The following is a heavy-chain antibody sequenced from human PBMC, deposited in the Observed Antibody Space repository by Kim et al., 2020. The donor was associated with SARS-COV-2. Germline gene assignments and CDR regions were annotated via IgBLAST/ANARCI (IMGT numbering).Heavy chain of an antibody. CDR1: GFTFSNYG. CDR3: AREEDFWSGYFKYYYYRMDV. CDR2: IWSDGSNK. V-gene: IGHV3-33*01. D-gene: IGHD3-3*01. Sequence: GGSLRLSCAASGFTFSNYGMHWVRQAPGKGLEWVAAIWSDGSNKHYADSVKGRFTISRDNSKNTLYLQMNSLRAEDTAVYYCAREEDFWSGYFKYYYYRMDVWGQGTTVTVSS. J-gene: IGHJ6*02.